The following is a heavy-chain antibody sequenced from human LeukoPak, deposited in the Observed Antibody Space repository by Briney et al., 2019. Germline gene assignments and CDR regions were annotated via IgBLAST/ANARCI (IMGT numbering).Heavy chain of an antibody. CDR2: ISAYNGNT. Sequence: ASVKVSCKASGYTFTGYYMHWVRQAPGQGLEWMGWISAYNGNTNYAQRLQGRVTMTTDTSTSTAYMELRSLRSDDTAVYYCARDSYSSGRRDAFDIWGQGTMVTVSS. CDR3: ARDSYSSGRRDAFDI. J-gene: IGHJ3*02. D-gene: IGHD6-19*01. CDR1: GYTFTGYY. V-gene: IGHV1-18*04.